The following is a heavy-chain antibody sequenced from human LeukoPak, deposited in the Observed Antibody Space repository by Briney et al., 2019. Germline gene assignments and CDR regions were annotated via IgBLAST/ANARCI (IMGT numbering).Heavy chain of an antibody. J-gene: IGHJ4*02. D-gene: IGHD6-6*01. V-gene: IGHV3-33*01. CDR2: IWYDGSNK. CDR1: GFTFSSYG. Sequence: GGSLRLSCAASGFTFSSYGMHWARQAPGKGLEWVAVIWYDGSNKYYADSVKGRFTISRDNPKNTLYLQMYSLRAEDTAVYYCARGSSSSFDYWGQGTLVTVSS. CDR3: ARGSSSSFDY.